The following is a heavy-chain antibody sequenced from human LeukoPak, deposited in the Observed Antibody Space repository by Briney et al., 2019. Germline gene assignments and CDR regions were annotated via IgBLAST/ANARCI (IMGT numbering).Heavy chain of an antibody. V-gene: IGHV3-23*01. CDR3: AKGDIVLMVYASY. Sequence: PGGSLRLSCAASGLTFSSYAMSWVRQAPGKGLEWVSAISGSGGSTYYADSVKGRFTISRDNSKNTLYLQVNSLRAEDTAVYYCAKGDIVLMVYASYWGQGTLVTVSS. J-gene: IGHJ4*02. CDR2: ISGSGGST. CDR1: GLTFSSYA. D-gene: IGHD2-8*01.